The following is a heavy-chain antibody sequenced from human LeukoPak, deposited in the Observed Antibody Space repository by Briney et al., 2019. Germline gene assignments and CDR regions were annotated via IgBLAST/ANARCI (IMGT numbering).Heavy chain of an antibody. V-gene: IGHV3-23*01. D-gene: IGHD2-2*02. J-gene: IGHJ3*02. CDR2: ISGSGGST. Sequence: PGGSLRLSCAASGFTFSSYAMSWVRQAPGKGLEWVSAISGSGGSTYYADSVKGRFTISRDNSKNTLYLQMNSLRSEDTAVYYCARDGGQDPHQYCSSTSCYTLAAFDIWGQGTMVTVSS. CDR1: GFTFSSYA. CDR3: ARDGGQDPHQYCSSTSCYTLAAFDI.